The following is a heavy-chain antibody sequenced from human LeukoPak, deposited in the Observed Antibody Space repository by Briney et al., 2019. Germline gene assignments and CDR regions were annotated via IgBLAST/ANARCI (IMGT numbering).Heavy chain of an antibody. CDR2: LYTNDNT. Sequence: SETLSLTCSVSGGSISNGRYYWTWIRQPAGTGLEWIGRLYTNDNTNYDPSLASRVSISVDTSKSQFYLQLTSVTAADTDVYCCARGVVTDDYYMDVWGKGITVIVSS. V-gene: IGHV4-61*02. CDR1: GGSISNGRYY. D-gene: IGHD2-21*02. J-gene: IGHJ6*03. CDR3: ARGVVTDDYYMDV.